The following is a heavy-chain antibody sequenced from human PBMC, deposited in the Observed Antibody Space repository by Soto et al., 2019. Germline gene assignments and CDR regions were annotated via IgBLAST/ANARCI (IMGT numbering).Heavy chain of an antibody. V-gene: IGHV3-7*05. CDR3: AREPRFRYCISTSCPTPYGMDV. J-gene: IGHJ6*02. D-gene: IGHD2-2*01. Sequence: GSLRLSCAASGFTFSRYWMSGVRQGPGKGLEWVANIKQDGSQKNYVDSVKGRVTISRDNAKNSLYLQMNSLRAGDTAVYYCAREPRFRYCISTSCPTPYGMDVWGQGTTVTVSS. CDR2: IKQDGSQK. CDR1: GFTFSRYW.